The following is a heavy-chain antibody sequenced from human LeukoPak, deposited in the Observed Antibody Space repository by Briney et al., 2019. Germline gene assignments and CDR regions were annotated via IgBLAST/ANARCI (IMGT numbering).Heavy chain of an antibody. V-gene: IGHV3-33*06. J-gene: IGHJ4*02. CDR1: GFTFSSYG. CDR2: IWYDGSNK. Sequence: GGSLRLSCAASGFTFSSYGMHWVRQAPGKGLEWVAVIWYDGSNKYYADSVKGRFTISRDNSKNTLYLQMNSLRAEDTAVFYCAKVGPLWFGIYDYWGQGTLVTVSS. D-gene: IGHD3-10*01. CDR3: AKVGPLWFGIYDY.